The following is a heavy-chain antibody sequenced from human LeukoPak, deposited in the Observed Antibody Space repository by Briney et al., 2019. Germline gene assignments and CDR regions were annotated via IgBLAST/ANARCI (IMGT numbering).Heavy chain of an antibody. J-gene: IGHJ4*02. D-gene: IGHD1-7*01. CDR1: GYSFTGYY. V-gene: IGHV1-2*02. Sequence: ASVKVSCKASGYSFTGYYMNWLRQAPGQGLEWMGWINPNSGGTNYAQKFQGRVTMTRDTSISTAYMELSRLRSDDTAVYYCATLELSDYWGQGTLVTVSS. CDR3: ATLELSDY. CDR2: INPNSGGT.